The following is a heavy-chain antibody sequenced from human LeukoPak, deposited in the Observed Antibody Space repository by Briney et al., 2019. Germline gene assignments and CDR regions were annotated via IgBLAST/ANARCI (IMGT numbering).Heavy chain of an antibody. CDR1: GGSISSSNW. D-gene: IGHD2-2*01. CDR2: IYHSGST. V-gene: IGHV4-4*02. CDR3: ASMGRYCSSTSCYYFDS. Sequence: SETPSLTCAVSGGSISSSNWWSWVRQPPGKGLEWIGEIYHSGSTYYNPSLKSRVTISVDTSKNQFSLKLSSVTAADTAVYYCASMGRYCSSTSCYYFDSWGQGTLVTVSS. J-gene: IGHJ4*02.